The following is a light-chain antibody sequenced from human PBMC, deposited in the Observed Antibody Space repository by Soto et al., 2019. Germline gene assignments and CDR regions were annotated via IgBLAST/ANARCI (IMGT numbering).Light chain of an antibody. CDR1: SSDVGSYNR. V-gene: IGLV2-18*02. CDR2: EVS. Sequence: QSVLTQPPSVSGSPGQSVTISCTGTSSDVGSYNRVSWYQQPPGTAPKLMIYEVSNRPSGVPDRISGSKSGNTASLTISGLQPEDEADYYCNSYTSSNTYVFGTGTKVTVL. J-gene: IGLJ1*01. CDR3: NSYTSSNTYV.